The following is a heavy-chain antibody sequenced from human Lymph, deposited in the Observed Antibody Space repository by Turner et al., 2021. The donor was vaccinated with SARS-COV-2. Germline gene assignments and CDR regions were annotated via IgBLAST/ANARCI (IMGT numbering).Heavy chain of an antibody. J-gene: IGHJ5*02. D-gene: IGHD1-26*01. V-gene: IGHV1-69*04. Sequence: QVQLVQSGAEVKKPGSSVKVSCKASGGTFSSYAINWLRQAPGQGLEWMGRIIPILGIANYAQKFQGRVTITADKSTSTAYMELSSLRSEDTAVYYCARGRLDSFGGGYYSWFDPWGQGTLVTVSS. CDR3: ARGRLDSFGGGYYSWFDP. CDR2: IIPILGIA. CDR1: GGTFSSYA.